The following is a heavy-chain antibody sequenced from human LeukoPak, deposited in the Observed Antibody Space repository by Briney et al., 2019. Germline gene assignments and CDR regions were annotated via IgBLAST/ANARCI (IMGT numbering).Heavy chain of an antibody. CDR3: AKDRGQYQLLPGYMDV. V-gene: IGHV3-30*02. CDR1: GFTFSSYG. J-gene: IGHJ6*03. Sequence: QPGGSLRLSCAASGFTFSSYGMHWVRQAPGKGLEWVAFIRYDGSNKYYADSVKGRFTISRDNSKNTLYLQMNSLRAEDTAVYYCAKDRGQYQLLPGYMDVWGKGTTVTVSS. D-gene: IGHD2-2*01. CDR2: IRYDGSNK.